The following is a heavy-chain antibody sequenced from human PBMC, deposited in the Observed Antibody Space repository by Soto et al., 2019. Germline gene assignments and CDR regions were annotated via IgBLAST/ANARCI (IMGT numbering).Heavy chain of an antibody. Sequence: LRRSCAASGFTFSYYYMSWIRQAPGKGLEWVSYISSSSSYTNYADSVKGRFTISRDNAKNSLYLQMNSLRAEDTAVYYCASPTAESSYWGQGTLVTVSS. CDR1: GFTFSYYY. J-gene: IGHJ4*02. CDR3: ASPTAESSY. D-gene: IGHD3-10*01. CDR2: ISSSSSYT. V-gene: IGHV3-11*06.